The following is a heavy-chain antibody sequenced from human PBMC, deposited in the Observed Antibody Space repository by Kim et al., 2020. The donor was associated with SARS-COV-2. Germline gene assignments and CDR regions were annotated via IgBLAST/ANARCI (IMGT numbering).Heavy chain of an antibody. CDR3: AKHPSWYYYDSSGYYEGQAFDI. Sequence: GGSLRLSCAASGFTFSSYAMSWVRQAPGKGLEWVSAISGSGGSTYYADSVKGRFTISRDNSKNTLYLQMNSLRAEDTAVYYCAKHPSWYYYDSSGYYEGQAFDIWGQGTMVTVSS. J-gene: IGHJ3*02. V-gene: IGHV3-23*01. D-gene: IGHD3-22*01. CDR2: ISGSGGST. CDR1: GFTFSSYA.